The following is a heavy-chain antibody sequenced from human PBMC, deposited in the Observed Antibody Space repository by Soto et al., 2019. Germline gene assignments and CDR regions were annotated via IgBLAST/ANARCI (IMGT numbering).Heavy chain of an antibody. V-gene: IGHV3-23*01. J-gene: IGHJ4*02. CDR2: ISARGGST. CDR1: GFTLSNHG. Sequence: GGSLRLSCAASGFTLSNHGMTWVRQAPGKGLEWVSGISARGGSTYYADSVKGRFTISRDTSKSTLLLQMNGLRADDTAVYYCAKDRYPASGALLLDFWAQGNLVTVSS. CDR3: AKDRYPASGALLLDF. D-gene: IGHD2-2*01.